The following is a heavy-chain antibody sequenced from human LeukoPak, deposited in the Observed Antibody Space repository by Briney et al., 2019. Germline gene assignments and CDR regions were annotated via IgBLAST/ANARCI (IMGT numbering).Heavy chain of an antibody. CDR1: GFTFNSYA. V-gene: IGHV3-23*01. D-gene: IGHD3-10*01. CDR2: ITGSVGSP. Sequence: GGSLRLSCAASGFTFNSYAMSWVRQAPGRGLEWVSVITGSVGSPYYADSVKGRFTISRDNSKNTLYLQMNSLRAEDTAVYYCARDHREGLWFGESYAFDIWGQGTMVTVSS. CDR3: ARDHREGLWFGESYAFDI. J-gene: IGHJ3*02.